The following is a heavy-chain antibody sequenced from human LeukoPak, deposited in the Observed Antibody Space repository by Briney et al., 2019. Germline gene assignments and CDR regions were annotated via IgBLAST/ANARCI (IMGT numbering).Heavy chain of an antibody. CDR2: ISSSGSNV. V-gene: IGHV3-48*04. CDR1: GFTLSSYS. Sequence: GGSLRLSCAASGFTLSSYSMNWIRQAPGKGLEWLSYISSSGSNVYYADSVKGRFTISRDNAKNSLYLQMNSLRAEDTAVYYCARDLPYDRSGYYYLAFDIWGQGTMVTVSS. CDR3: ARDLPYDRSGYYYLAFDI. J-gene: IGHJ3*02. D-gene: IGHD3-22*01.